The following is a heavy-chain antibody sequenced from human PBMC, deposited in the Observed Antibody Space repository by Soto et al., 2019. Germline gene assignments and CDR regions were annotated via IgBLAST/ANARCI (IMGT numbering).Heavy chain of an antibody. J-gene: IGHJ3*02. D-gene: IGHD3-22*01. CDR1: GFTFSSYE. V-gene: IGHV3-48*03. Sequence: VQLVESGGGLVQPGGSLRLSCAASGFTFSSYEMNWVRQAPGKGLEWVSYISSSGSTIYYADSVKGRFTISRDNAKNSLYLQMNSLRAEDTAVYYCARAQSSMIVGAVAFDIWGQGTMVTVSS. CDR3: ARAQSSMIVGAVAFDI. CDR2: ISSSGSTI.